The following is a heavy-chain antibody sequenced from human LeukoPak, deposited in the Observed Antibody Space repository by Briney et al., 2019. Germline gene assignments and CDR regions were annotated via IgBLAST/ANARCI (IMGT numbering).Heavy chain of an antibody. J-gene: IGHJ2*01. D-gene: IGHD6-13*01. Sequence: PSETLSLTCTVSGGSISSYYWSWIRQPPGKGLEWIGYIYYSGSTNYNPSLKSRVTISVDTSKNQFSLKLSSVTAAGTAVYYCARGVSSSWSPRFDLWGRGTLVTVSS. CDR1: GGSISSYY. CDR2: IYYSGST. CDR3: ARGVSSSWSPRFDL. V-gene: IGHV4-59*01.